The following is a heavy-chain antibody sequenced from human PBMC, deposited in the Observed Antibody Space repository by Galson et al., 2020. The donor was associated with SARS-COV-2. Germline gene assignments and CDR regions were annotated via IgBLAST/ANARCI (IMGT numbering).Heavy chain of an antibody. Sequence: GEFLKISCAASGFTFSAYGMHWVRQAPGKGLEWVALISNDGSKKFYVDSVKGRFTISRDNSKNTVYLEMNSLRVEDTAVYYCANGLCGGNCYLLDYWGRGTLVTVSS. V-gene: IGHV3-30*18. CDR1: GFTFSAYG. J-gene: IGHJ4*02. CDR3: ANGLCGGNCYLLDY. CDR2: ISNDGSKK. D-gene: IGHD2-21*02.